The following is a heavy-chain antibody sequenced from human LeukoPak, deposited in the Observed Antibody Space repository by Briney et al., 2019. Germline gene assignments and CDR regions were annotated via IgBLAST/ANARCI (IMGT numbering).Heavy chain of an antibody. CDR2: INPNSGGT. CDR3: ARDGASWSLDLDY. D-gene: IGHD1-26*01. J-gene: IGHJ4*02. V-gene: IGHV1-2*02. CDR1: GYTFTGYY. Sequence: ASVKVSCKASGYTFTGYYMHWVRQAPGQGLEWMGWINPNSGGTNYAQKFQGRVTMTRDTSIGTAYMELSRLRSDDTAVYYCARDGASWSLDLDYWGQGTLVTVSS.